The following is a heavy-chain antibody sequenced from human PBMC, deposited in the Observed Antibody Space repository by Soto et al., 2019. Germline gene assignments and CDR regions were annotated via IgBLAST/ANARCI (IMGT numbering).Heavy chain of an antibody. CDR3: ARALDFWSGYWRGGMDV. CDR1: GGTFSSYA. V-gene: IGHV1-69*12. J-gene: IGHJ6*02. D-gene: IGHD3-3*01. CDR2: IIPIFGTA. Sequence: QVQLVQSGAEVKKPGSSVKVSCKASGGTFSSYAISWVRQAPGQGLEWMGGIIPIFGTANYAQKFQGRVTITADASTSKAYMELSSLRSEDTAVYYCARALDFWSGYWRGGMDVWGQGTTVTVSS.